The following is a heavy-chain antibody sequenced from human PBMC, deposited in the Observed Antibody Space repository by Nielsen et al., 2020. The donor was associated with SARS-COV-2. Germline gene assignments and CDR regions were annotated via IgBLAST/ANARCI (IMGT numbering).Heavy chain of an antibody. CDR1: GYTFTSYY. Sequence: ASVKVSCKASGYTFTSYYMHWVRQAPGQGLEWMGIINPSGGSTSYAQKFQGRVTMTRDTSTSTVYMELRNLRSEDTAVYYCAKDGGRRLGPYFDILSGYYEQYYGMDVWGQGTTITVAT. V-gene: IGHV1-46*01. D-gene: IGHD3-9*01. CDR2: INPSGGST. J-gene: IGHJ6*01. CDR3: AKDGGRRLGPYFDILSGYYEQYYGMDV.